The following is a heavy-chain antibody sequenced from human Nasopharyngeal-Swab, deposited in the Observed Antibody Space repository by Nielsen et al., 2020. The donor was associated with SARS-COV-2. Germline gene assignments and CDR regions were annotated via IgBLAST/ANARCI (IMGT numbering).Heavy chain of an antibody. CDR2: IYYSGST. J-gene: IGHJ3*02. CDR3: ARLPVLRSSTDAFDI. V-gene: IGHV4-30-4*08. Sequence: LRLSCTVSGGSISSGDYYWSWIRQPPGKGLEWIGYIYYSGSTYYNPSFKSRVTISVDTSKNQFSLKLSSVTAADTAVYYCARLPVLRSSTDAFDIWGQGTMVTVSS. CDR1: GGSISSGDYY. D-gene: IGHD3-3*01.